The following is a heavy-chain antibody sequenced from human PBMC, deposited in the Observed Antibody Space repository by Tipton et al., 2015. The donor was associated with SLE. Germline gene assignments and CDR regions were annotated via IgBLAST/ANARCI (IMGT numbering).Heavy chain of an antibody. V-gene: IGHV4-39*07. Sequence: TLSLTCTVSGGSIVSSSYYWGWIRQPPGKGLEWIGSIYYSGSTYYNPSLKSRVTISVDTSKNQFSLKLSSVTAADTAVYYCARQGGWYYWYFDLWGRGTLVTVSS. CDR3: ARQGGWYYWYFDL. J-gene: IGHJ2*01. D-gene: IGHD6-19*01. CDR1: GGSIVSSSYY. CDR2: IYYSGST.